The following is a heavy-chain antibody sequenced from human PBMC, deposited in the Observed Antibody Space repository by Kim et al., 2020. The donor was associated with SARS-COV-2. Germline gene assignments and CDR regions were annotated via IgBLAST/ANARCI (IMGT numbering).Heavy chain of an antibody. Sequence: PSLKSRVTISVDTSQNQFSLMLSSVTAADTAVYYCARGLGLLVPCQYFDPWGQGTLVTVSS. V-gene: IGHV4-34*01. J-gene: IGHJ5*02. CDR3: ARGLGLLVPCQYFDP. D-gene: IGHD6-13*01.